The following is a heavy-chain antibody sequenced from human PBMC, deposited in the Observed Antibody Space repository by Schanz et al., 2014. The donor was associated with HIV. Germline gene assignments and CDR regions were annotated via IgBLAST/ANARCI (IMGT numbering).Heavy chain of an antibody. D-gene: IGHD2-2*01. J-gene: IGHJ5*02. Sequence: QLQLVQSGPEVKKPGASMKVSCEASGYIFTDYYIHWVRQAPGQGLEWMGWINTRTGDTIYAERLQGRVTMTRDTSISTAYMELSRLRSDDTAVYYCARDPSIVVVPAAGARFDPWGQGTLVTVSS. CDR1: GYIFTDYY. V-gene: IGHV1-2*02. CDR3: ARDPSIVVVPAAGARFDP. CDR2: INTRTGDT.